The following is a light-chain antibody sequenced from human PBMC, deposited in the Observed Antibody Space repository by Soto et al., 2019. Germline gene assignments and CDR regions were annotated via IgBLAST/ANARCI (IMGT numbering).Light chain of an antibody. CDR1: SSDVGSYNL. CDR2: EGS. CDR3: CSYAGSSSVV. Sequence: QPVLTQPASVSGSPGQSITISCTGTSSDVGSYNLVSWYQQHPGKAPKLMIYEGSKRPLGVSNRFSGSKSGNTASLTISGLQAEDEADYYCCSYAGSSSVVFGGGTKLTVL. J-gene: IGLJ2*01. V-gene: IGLV2-23*01.